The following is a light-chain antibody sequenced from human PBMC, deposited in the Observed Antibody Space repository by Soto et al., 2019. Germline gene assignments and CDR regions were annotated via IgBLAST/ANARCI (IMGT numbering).Light chain of an antibody. CDR3: QQYGDWPLT. J-gene: IGKJ4*01. V-gene: IGKV3-15*01. Sequence: IGVPQSPATLSVSPGERATLSCRASQSVGNNFAWYQQKPGQAPRLLIFATSTRATGVPARFSGSGYGKECTLTSSSLQSEDVAVYYCQQYGDWPLTFGGGAKVEIE. CDR1: QSVGNN. CDR2: ATS.